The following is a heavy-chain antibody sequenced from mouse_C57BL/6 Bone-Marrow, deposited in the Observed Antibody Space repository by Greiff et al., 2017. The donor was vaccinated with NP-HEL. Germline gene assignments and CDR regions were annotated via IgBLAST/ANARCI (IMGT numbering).Heavy chain of an antibody. V-gene: IGHV3-6*01. CDR3: ARAGAFTTVVATRAMDY. CDR1: GYSITSGYY. CDR2: IRYDGSN. Sequence: DVTLQESGPGLVKPSQSLSLTCSVPGYSITSGYYWNWIRQFPGNHLEWMGYIRYDGSNNYNPSLQNRISITRATSKTQFFLKLNSVTTEDTATYYCARAGAFTTVVATRAMDYWGQGTSVTVSS. J-gene: IGHJ4*01. D-gene: IGHD1-1*01.